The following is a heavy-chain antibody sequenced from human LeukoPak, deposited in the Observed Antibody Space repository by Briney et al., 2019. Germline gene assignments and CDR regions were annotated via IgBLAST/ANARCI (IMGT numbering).Heavy chain of an antibody. D-gene: IGHD3-10*01. V-gene: IGHV3-23*01. Sequence: PGGSLRLSCAASGFSVRDYAMHWVRQAPGKGLEWVSTISGSGDTYYADSVKGRFTISRDDSKSTLSLQMNSLRAEDTALYYCAKKYYYGSGTYIFYFDYWGQRTPVTVCS. CDR3: AKKYYYGSGTYIFYFDY. CDR1: GFSVRDYA. J-gene: IGHJ4*02. CDR2: ISGSGDT.